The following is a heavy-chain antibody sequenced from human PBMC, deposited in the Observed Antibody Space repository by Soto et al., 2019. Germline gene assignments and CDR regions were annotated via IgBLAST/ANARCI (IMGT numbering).Heavy chain of an antibody. J-gene: IGHJ4*02. Sequence: GASVKVSCKASGGTFSSYAISWVRQAPGQGLEWMGGIIPIFGTANYAQKFQGRVTITADESTSTAYMELSSLRSEDTAVYYCARAQNHQLAPMDIVANPFDYWGQGTLVTVSS. CDR2: IIPIFGTA. V-gene: IGHV1-69*13. CDR1: GGTFSSYA. D-gene: IGHD5-12*01. CDR3: ARAQNHQLAPMDIVANPFDY.